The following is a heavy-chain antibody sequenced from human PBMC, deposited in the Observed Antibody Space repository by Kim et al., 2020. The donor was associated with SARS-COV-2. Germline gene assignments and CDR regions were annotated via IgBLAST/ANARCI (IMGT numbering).Heavy chain of an antibody. J-gene: IGHJ5*02. CDR1: GGAIRGYH. CDR3: ASTGVGAVGWFDP. CDR2: VYHTGST. Sequence: SETLSLTCSVSGGAIRGYHWAWIRQPPGKRLEWIGYVYHTGSTNYNPSLRGRVTISLDTSKRQVSLTLTSVIAADTAVYYCASTGVGAVGWFDPWGQGTLVSVSS. D-gene: IGHD1-26*01. V-gene: IGHV4-59*01.